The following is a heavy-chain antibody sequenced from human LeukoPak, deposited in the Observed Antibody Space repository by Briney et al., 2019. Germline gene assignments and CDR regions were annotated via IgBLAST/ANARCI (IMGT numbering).Heavy chain of an antibody. CDR3: AKDLGGSYYVGFDY. CDR1: GFTFDDYT. V-gene: IGHV3-43*01. J-gene: IGHJ4*02. D-gene: IGHD1-26*01. Sequence: GGSLRLSCAASGFTFDDYTMYWVRHAPGKGLEWVSLISWDGGSTYYADSVKGRFTISRDNSKNSLYLQMNSLRTEDTALYYCAKDLGGSYYVGFDYWGQGTLVTVSS. CDR2: ISWDGGST.